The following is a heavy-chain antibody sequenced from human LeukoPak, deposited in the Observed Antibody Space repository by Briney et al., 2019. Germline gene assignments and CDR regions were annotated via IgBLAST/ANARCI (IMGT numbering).Heavy chain of an antibody. CDR3: ARDISGYDSGNDAFDI. CDR2: IYYSGST. V-gene: IGHV4-61*01. CDR1: GGSVSSGSYY. D-gene: IGHD5-12*01. Sequence: SETLSLTCTVSGGSVSSGSYYWSWIRQPPGKGLEWIGYIYYSGSTNYNPSLKSRVTISVDTSKNQFSLKLSTVTAADTAVYYCARDISGYDSGNDAFDIWGQGTMVTASS. J-gene: IGHJ3*02.